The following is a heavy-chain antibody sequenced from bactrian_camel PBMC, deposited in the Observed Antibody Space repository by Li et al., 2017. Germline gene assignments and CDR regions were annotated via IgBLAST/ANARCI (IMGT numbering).Heavy chain of an antibody. CDR1: GLTFSSYY. Sequence: VQLVESGGALVQPGGSLRLSCVASGLTFSSYYMSWVRQAPGEEREGVASIRPGSGNQVYANSVKGRFTISRDNAKNTVYLQMDSLKPEDTATYYCAARYQGGFGYGGLCRDDPTDFPYWGRGTQVTVS. CDR2: IRPGSGNQ. D-gene: IGHD6*01. CDR3: AARYQGGFGYGGLCRDDPTDFPY. V-gene: IGHV3S40*01. J-gene: IGHJ6*01.